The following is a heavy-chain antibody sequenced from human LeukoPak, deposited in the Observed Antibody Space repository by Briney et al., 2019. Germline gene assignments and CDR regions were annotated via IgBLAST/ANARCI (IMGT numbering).Heavy chain of an antibody. Sequence: TSETLSLTCAVYGGSFSGYYWSWIRQPPGKGLEWIGEINHSGSTNYNPSLKSRVTISVDTSKNQSSLKLSSVTAADTAVYYCARGLVATIKEHIDYWGQGTLVTVSS. CDR1: GGSFSGYY. V-gene: IGHV4-34*01. D-gene: IGHD5-12*01. J-gene: IGHJ4*02. CDR3: ARGLVATIKEHIDY. CDR2: INHSGST.